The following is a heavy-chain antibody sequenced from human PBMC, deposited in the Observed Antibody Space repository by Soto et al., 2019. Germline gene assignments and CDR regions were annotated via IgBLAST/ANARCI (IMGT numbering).Heavy chain of an antibody. D-gene: IGHD5-12*01. J-gene: IGHJ4*02. CDR2: ISHGTPTI. Sequence: EGSLRLSCAASGFTFRTYSMHWVRQAPGKGLDWVSYISHGTPTIYYADSVKGRFTISRDNAKNSLYLQMNSLRDEDTAVYYCAREMATITEIDYWGQGTLVTVSS. V-gene: IGHV3-48*02. CDR3: AREMATITEIDY. CDR1: GFTFRTYS.